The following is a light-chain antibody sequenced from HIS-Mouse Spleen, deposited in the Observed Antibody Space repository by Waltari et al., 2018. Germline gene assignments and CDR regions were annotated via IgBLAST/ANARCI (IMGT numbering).Light chain of an antibody. V-gene: IGLV3-1*01. J-gene: IGLJ1*01. CDR2: QDS. CDR1: KLGDKY. Sequence: SYELTQPPSVSVSPGQTASIPCSGDKLGDKYACCYQQKPGQSPVLVIYQDSKRPSGIPERFSGSNSGNTATLTIGGTQAMDEADYYCQAWDSSTAVFGTGTKVTVL. CDR3: QAWDSSTAV.